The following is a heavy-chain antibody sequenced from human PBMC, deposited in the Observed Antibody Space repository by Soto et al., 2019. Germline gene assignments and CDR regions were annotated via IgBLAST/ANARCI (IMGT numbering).Heavy chain of an antibody. CDR2: IYPGDSDT. J-gene: IGHJ6*02. V-gene: IGHV5-51*01. D-gene: IGHD3-3*01. CDR3: ARSAYYDFWSGFRPPDYYYYGMDV. CDR1: GDSFTSYW. Sequence: PGGSLKISCNGSGDSFTSYWIGWVRQMPWKGLEWMGIIYPGDSDTRYSPSFQGQVTISADKSISTAYLQWSSLKASDTAMYYCARSAYYDFWSGFRPPDYYYYGMDVWGQGTTVTVSS.